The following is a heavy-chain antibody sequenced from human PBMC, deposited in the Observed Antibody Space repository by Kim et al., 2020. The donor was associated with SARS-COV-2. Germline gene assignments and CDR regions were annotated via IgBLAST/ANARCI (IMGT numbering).Heavy chain of an antibody. CDR1: GYSLTDLS. D-gene: IGHD2-21*02. CDR3: ATGVVSASRFDF. V-gene: IGHV1-24*01. CDR2: FDPEDGEI. Sequence: ASVKVSCKISGYSLTDLSIHWVRQAPGKGLEWMGGFDPEDGEIIYTQTLQGRVTMTEDTSSDTAYMELSSLRSEDTAVYYCATGVVSASRFDFWGQGTLVTVSS. J-gene: IGHJ4*02.